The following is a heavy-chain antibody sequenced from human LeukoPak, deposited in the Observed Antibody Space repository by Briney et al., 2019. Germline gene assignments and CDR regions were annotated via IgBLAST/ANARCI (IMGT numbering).Heavy chain of an antibody. D-gene: IGHD1-1*01. CDR1: EFTFSSYW. CDR3: ARARQPLELDY. CDR2: INSDGSDT. J-gene: IGHJ4*02. V-gene: IGHV3-74*01. Sequence: GGSLRLSCAASEFTFSSYWMHWVRQAPGKGLVWVSRINSDGSDTTYADYVKGRFTISRDNAKNTLYLQMNSLRAEDTAVYYCARARQPLELDYWGQGTLVTVSS.